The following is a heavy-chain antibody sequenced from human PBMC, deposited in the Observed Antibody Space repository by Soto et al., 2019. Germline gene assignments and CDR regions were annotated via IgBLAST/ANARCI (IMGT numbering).Heavy chain of an antibody. CDR1: GFTFRSYA. J-gene: IGHJ4*02. Sequence: PGGSLRLSCAGSGFTFRSYAMHWVRQAPGKGLEWVAVISYDGSNKYYADSVKGRFTISRDNSKSTLYLQMNSLRAEDTAVYCCARGPSSLTRFDYWGQGTLVTVSS. CDR3: ARGPSSLTRFDY. V-gene: IGHV3-30-3*01. D-gene: IGHD2-2*01. CDR2: ISYDGSNK.